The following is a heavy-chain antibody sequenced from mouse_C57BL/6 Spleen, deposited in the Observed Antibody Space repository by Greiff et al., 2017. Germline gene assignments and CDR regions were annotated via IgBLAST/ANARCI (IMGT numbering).Heavy chain of an antibody. CDR3: ARFDYDRGFYAMDY. J-gene: IGHJ4*01. V-gene: IGHV1-69*01. CDR2: IDPSDSYT. CDR1: GYTFTSYW. Sequence: QVQLQQPGAELVMPGASVKLSCKAYGYTFTSYWMHWVKQRPGQGLEWIGEIDPSDSYTNYNQKFKGKSTLTVDKSSITAYMQLSSLTSEDSAVYYCARFDYDRGFYAMDYWGQGTSVTVSS. D-gene: IGHD2-4*01.